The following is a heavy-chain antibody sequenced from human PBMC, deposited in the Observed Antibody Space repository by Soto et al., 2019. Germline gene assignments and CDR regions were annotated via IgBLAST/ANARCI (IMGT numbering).Heavy chain of an antibody. D-gene: IGHD2-15*01. CDR1: GFAFSSYG. Sequence: GGSLRLSCGASGFAFSSYGMHWVRQAPGKGLEWVAVIWYDGSNKYYADSVKGRFTISRDNSKNALYLQMNSLSAEDTGVYYCARAYCSGGSGYEAFDYCGQGSLVTVSS. CDR3: ARAYCSGGSGYEAFDY. J-gene: IGHJ4*02. V-gene: IGHV3-33*01. CDR2: IWYDGSNK.